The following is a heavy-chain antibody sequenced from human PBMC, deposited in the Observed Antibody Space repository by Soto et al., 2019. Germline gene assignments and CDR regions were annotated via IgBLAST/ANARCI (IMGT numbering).Heavy chain of an antibody. J-gene: IGHJ4*02. D-gene: IGHD3-3*01. CDR3: VRDNSGDFWSGYSHYYFDY. V-gene: IGHV1-18*01. CDR2: ISAYSGKA. Sequence: ASVKVSCKAAGGTFSSYDISWVRQAPGQGLEWMGWISAYSGKANYAQKFQGRVTMTTDTSTSTAYMELRSLRSDDTAVYYCVRDNSGDFWSGYSHYYFDYWGQGTLVTVSS. CDR1: GGTFSSYD.